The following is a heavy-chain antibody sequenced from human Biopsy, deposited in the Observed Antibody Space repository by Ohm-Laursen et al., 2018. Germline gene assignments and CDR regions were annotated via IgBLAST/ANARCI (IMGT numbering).Heavy chain of an antibody. CDR3: ARGSGYFKLDV. J-gene: IGHJ6*02. CDR2: INQSGST. V-gene: IGHV4-34*01. Sequence: QTLSLTCAVNGESSSGYFWNWIRQPPGRGLEWIGEINQSGSTKYNPSLKRRATLSADSSNSQFSLRLTSVTAADTAIYYCARGSGYFKLDVWGQGTTVTVSS. CDR1: GESSSGYF. D-gene: IGHD5-12*01.